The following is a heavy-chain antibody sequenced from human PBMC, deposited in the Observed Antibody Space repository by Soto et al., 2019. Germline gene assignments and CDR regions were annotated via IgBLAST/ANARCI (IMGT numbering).Heavy chain of an antibody. D-gene: IGHD3-10*01. Sequence: SETLSLTCTVSGGSVSSGSYYWSWIRQPPGKGLEWIGYIYYSGSTNYNPSLKSRVTISVDTSKNQFSLKLGSVTAADTAVYYCARDRPYGSGSPRWWFDPWGQGTLVTVSS. CDR2: IYYSGST. CDR3: ARDRPYGSGSPRWWFDP. J-gene: IGHJ5*02. CDR1: GGSVSSGSYY. V-gene: IGHV4-61*01.